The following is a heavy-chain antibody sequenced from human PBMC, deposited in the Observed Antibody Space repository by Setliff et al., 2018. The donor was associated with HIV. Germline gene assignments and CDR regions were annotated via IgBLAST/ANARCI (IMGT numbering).Heavy chain of an antibody. V-gene: IGHV4-39*07. CDR3: ASDRAMSNY. D-gene: IGHD5-18*01. J-gene: IGHJ4*02. Sequence: SETLSLTCTVSGASISSSSHYRGWIRRPPGKGLEWMGFNYYSGTTYHNPSLRSRVAISLDTSRNQFSLDLSSVTAEDTAVCYCASDRAMSNYWGQGTLVTVSS. CDR2: NYYSGTT. CDR1: GASISSSSHY.